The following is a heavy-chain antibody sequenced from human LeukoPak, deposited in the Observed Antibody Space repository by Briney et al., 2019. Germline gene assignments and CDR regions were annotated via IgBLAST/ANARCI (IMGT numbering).Heavy chain of an antibody. CDR2: ISGTGGNT. V-gene: IGHV3-23*01. Sequence: GPSLRLSRAASGFSFSIYAMTWVRQAPGKGLEWVSSISGTGGNTYYADFVKVRFAISRDNPKHTLYVQMNSLRVEETAVYYCARHYFDSGSYY. J-gene: IGHJ6*01. CDR3: ARHYFDSGSYY. D-gene: IGHD3-10*01. CDR1: GFSFSIYA.